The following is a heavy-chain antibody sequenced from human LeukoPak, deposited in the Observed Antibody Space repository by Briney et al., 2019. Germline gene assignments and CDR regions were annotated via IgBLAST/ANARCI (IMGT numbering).Heavy chain of an antibody. CDR3: ARDLSWNWPQDAFDI. J-gene: IGHJ3*02. CDR1: GFTFSGSA. Sequence: GGSLRLSCAASGFTFSGSAMHWVRQASGKGLEWVGRIRSKANSYATAYAASVKGRFTISRDDSKNTAYLQMNSLRAEDTAVYYCARDLSWNWPQDAFDIWGQGTMVTVSS. CDR2: IRSKANSYAT. D-gene: IGHD1-7*01. V-gene: IGHV3-73*01.